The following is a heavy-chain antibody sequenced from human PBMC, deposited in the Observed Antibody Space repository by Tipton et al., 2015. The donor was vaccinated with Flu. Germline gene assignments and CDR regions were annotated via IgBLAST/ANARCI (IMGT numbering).Heavy chain of an antibody. D-gene: IGHD2-2*01. J-gene: IGHJ5*02. CDR3: ARSSCSSTSCYQEFDP. CDR2: IYYSGST. Sequence: TLSLTCTVSGGSIGSGGYHWSWIRQHPGKGLEWIGYIYYSGSTYYNPSLKSRVTISVDTSKNQFSLKLSPVTAADTAVYYCARSSCSSTSCYQEFDPWGQGTLVTVSS. V-gene: IGHV4-31*03. CDR1: GGSIGSGGYH.